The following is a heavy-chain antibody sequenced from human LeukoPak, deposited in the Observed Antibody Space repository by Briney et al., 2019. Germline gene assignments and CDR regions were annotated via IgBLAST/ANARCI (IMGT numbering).Heavy chain of an antibody. D-gene: IGHD3-22*01. CDR3: VTEEYYDSSGYYKNKEYFQH. J-gene: IGHJ1*01. CDR1: TYTLPSYY. Sequence: ASVKVSCKASTYTLPSYYIHWVRQAPGQGLEWMGWINPNSGGTNYAQKFQGRVTMTRDTSISTAYMELSRLRSDDTAVYYCVTEEYYDSSGYYKNKEYFQHWGQGTLVTVSS. CDR2: INPNSGGT. V-gene: IGHV1-2*02.